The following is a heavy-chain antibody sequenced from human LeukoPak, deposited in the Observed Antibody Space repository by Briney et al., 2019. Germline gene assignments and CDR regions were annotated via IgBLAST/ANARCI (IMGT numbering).Heavy chain of an antibody. CDR1: GGSISGYY. V-gene: IGHV4-4*07. Sequence: SETLSLTCKGSGGSISGYYWSWIRQPAGKGLEWIGRLDSSGSTNYNTSLKSRVTMSIDRSQFSLRLTSVTAADTAIYYCARGTSCGSKCFFDYWGQGILVTVSS. D-gene: IGHD2-21*01. J-gene: IGHJ4*02. CDR3: ARGTSCGSKCFFDY. CDR2: LDSSGST.